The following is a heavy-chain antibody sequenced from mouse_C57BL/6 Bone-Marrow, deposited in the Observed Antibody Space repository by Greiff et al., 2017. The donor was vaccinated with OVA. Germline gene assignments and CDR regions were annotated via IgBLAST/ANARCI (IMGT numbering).Heavy chain of an antibody. D-gene: IGHD2-4*01. V-gene: IGHV1-50*01. Sequence: QVQLKQPGAELVKPGASVKLSCKASGYTFTSYWMQWVKKRPGQGLEWIGEIDPSDSYTNYNQKFKGKATLNVDTSSSTAYMQLSSLTSEDSAVYYCARRFDYDAWFAYWGQGTLVTVSA. CDR1: GYTFTSYW. CDR3: ARRFDYDAWFAY. J-gene: IGHJ3*01. CDR2: IDPSDSYT.